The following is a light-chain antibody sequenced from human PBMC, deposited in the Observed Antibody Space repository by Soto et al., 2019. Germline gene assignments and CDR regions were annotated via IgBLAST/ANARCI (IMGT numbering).Light chain of an antibody. CDR3: QQRASWIT. CDR1: QIVSSN. Sequence: EIVITQSPSTLSVSPGERATLSCRASQIVSSNLAWHQQKPGQAPRLLIYGASSRATGIPARFSGSGSGTDFTLTISGLEPEDFAVYYCQQRASWITFGQGTRLEIK. J-gene: IGKJ5*01. V-gene: IGKV3-11*01. CDR2: GAS.